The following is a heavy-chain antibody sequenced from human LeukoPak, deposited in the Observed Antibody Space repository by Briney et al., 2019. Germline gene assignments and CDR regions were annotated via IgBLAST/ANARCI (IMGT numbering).Heavy chain of an antibody. V-gene: IGHV3-30-3*01. CDR2: ISDDETYK. D-gene: IGHD3-3*01. CDR3: ARSARLMKGVVEVTALDD. CDR1: GFTFNSYS. Sequence: GGSLRLSCAASGFTFNSYSMHWVRQAPGKGLEWVTAISDDETYKFYADSVKGRFTISRDNSKNTLYLQMNSLRVEDTAIYYCARSARLMKGVVEVTALDDWGQGTLVTVSS. J-gene: IGHJ4*02.